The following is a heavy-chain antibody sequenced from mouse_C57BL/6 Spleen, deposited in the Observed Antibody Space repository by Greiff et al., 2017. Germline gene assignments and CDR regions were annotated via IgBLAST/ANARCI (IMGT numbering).Heavy chain of an antibody. Sequence: EVHLVESGGGLVKPGGSLKLSCAASGFTFSSYAMSWVRQTPEKRLEWVATISDGGSYTYYPDNVKGRFTISRDNAKNNLYLQMSHLTSEDTAMYYCARVRDYAMDYWGQGTSVTVSS. CDR3: ARVRDYAMDY. CDR1: GFTFSSYA. J-gene: IGHJ4*01. D-gene: IGHD1-1*01. CDR2: ISDGGSYT. V-gene: IGHV5-4*01.